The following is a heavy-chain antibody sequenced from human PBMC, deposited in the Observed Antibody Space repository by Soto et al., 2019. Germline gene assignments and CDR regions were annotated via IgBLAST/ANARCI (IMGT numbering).Heavy chain of an antibody. Sequence: QVQLVQSGAEVQKPGSSVKVSCKASGGTFSSYTISWVRQAPGQGLEWMGRIIPILGIANYAQKFQGRVTITADKSTSTAYMELSSLRSEDTAVYYCARGSAVVVAASYYYYMDVWGKGTTVTVSS. CDR1: GGTFSSYT. J-gene: IGHJ6*03. CDR3: ARGSAVVVAASYYYYMDV. V-gene: IGHV1-69*02. D-gene: IGHD2-15*01. CDR2: IIPILGIA.